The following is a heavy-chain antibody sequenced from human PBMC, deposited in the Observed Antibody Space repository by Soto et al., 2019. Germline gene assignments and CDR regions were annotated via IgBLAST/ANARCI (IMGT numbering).Heavy chain of an antibody. CDR2: ISSSSSYV. V-gene: IGHV3-21*01. J-gene: IGHJ4*02. CDR1: GSTFSSDI. CDR3: TRTRRQDRWGGLRY. Sequence: GGSLRLSCVASGSTFSSDIMNWVRRAPGEGLGWVASISSSSSYVYYADSVKGRFTVSRDNAKNSLFLQMISLRAEDTAVYYCTRTRRQDRWGGLRYWGQGTLVTVSS. D-gene: IGHD2-15*01.